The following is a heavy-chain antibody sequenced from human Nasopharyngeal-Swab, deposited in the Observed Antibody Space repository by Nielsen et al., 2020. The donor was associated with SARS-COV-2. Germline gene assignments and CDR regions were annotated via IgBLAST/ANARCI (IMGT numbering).Heavy chain of an antibody. Sequence: GGSLRLPCAASGFTSSSYWMHWVRQAPGKGLAWVSRINSDGSSTTYADSVKGRFTISRDNTKNTLYLQMNSLRAEDTAVYYCARGGSSAYTWFDPWGQGTLVTVSS. V-gene: IGHV3-74*01. D-gene: IGHD6-6*01. J-gene: IGHJ5*02. CDR2: INSDGSST. CDR3: ARGGSSAYTWFDP. CDR1: GFTSSSYW.